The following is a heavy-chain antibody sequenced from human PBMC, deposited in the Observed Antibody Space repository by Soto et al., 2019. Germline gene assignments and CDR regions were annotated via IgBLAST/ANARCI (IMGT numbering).Heavy chain of an antibody. CDR2: ITPFNGNT. Sequence: GXSGNVSCKASGYTLTYRYLHWVRQAPGQALEWMGWITPFNGNTNYAQKFQDRVTITRDRSMSTAYMELSSLRSEDTAMYYCAGAKLVVRIDYYGMDVWGQGTTVNV. CDR1: GYTLTYRY. CDR3: AGAKLVVRIDYYGMDV. J-gene: IGHJ6*02. D-gene: IGHD6-6*01. V-gene: IGHV1-45*02.